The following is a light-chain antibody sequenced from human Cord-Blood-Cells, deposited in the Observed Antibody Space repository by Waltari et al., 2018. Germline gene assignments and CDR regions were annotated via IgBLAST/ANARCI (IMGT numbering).Light chain of an antibody. CDR2: GKN. V-gene: IGLV3-19*01. CDR1: SPRSYY. CDR3: NSRDSSGNHVV. J-gene: IGLJ2*01. Sequence: SSELTQDPAVSVALGQTVRITCQGDSPRSYYASWYQQKPGQAPVLVIYGKNNRPAWIPDRFSCSSSGNTASLTITGAQAEDEADYYCNSRDSSGNHVVFGGGTKLTVL.